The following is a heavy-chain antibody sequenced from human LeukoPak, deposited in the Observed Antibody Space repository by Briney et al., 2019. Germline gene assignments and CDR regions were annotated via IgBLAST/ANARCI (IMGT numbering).Heavy chain of an antibody. D-gene: IGHD2-2*01. CDR3: ARHRSRKAYFDY. CDR2: IYYSGST. V-gene: IGHV4-59*08. CDR1: GGSISSYY. J-gene: IGHJ4*02. Sequence: SETLSLTCTVSGGSISSYYWSWIRQPPGEGLEGIGYIYYSGSTNYNPSLKRRVTIPVDTSKNQFSLKLSSVTAADTAVYYCARHRSRKAYFDYWGQGPLVTVSS.